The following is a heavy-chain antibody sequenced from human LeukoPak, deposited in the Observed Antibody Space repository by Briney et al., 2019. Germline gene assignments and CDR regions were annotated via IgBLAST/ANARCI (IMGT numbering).Heavy chain of an antibody. CDR1: GFTFSSYS. J-gene: IGHJ6*04. D-gene: IGHD3-10*02. CDR3: ARDVRMEDV. Sequence: GRPLRLSCAASGFTFSSYSMNWIRQAPAKGLELFSSISSSSSYIYYADSVKGRFTISRDNAKNSLYLQMNSLSAEDTAVYYCARDVRMEDVWGKGTTVTVSS. CDR2: ISSSSSYI. V-gene: IGHV3-21*01.